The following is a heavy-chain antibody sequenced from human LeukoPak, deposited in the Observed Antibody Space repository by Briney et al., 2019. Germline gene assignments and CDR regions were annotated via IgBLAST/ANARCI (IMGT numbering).Heavy chain of an antibody. CDR3: AKGMSQESSSWYSVFDY. D-gene: IGHD6-13*01. CDR2: IYSGGSS. J-gene: IGHJ4*02. Sequence: QSGGSLRLFCAASGLTVSHEYMSWVRQPPGRGLEWVSLIYSGGSSFYADSVKGRFTISRDNSKNTLYLQMTSLRAEDTAVYYCAKGMSQESSSWYSVFDYWGQGTLVTVSS. CDR1: GLTVSHEY. V-gene: IGHV3-53*01.